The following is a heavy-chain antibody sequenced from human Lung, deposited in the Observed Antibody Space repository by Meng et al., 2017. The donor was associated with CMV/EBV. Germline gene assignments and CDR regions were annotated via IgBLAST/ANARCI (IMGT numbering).Heavy chain of an antibody. D-gene: IGHD3-10*01. CDR1: GFTFSYYT. J-gene: IGHJ6*02. CDR3: ARIFEHGRELPITPLDYYSTDV. CDR2: TTSESSYI. Sequence: ESXKISXAASGFTFSYYTMNWVRQAPGKGLEWVSSTTSESSYIFYADSVKGRFTVSRDNAKNSLYLQMNSLRAEETAVYYCARIFEHGRELPITPLDYYSTDVWGQGTTVTVSS. V-gene: IGHV3-21*01.